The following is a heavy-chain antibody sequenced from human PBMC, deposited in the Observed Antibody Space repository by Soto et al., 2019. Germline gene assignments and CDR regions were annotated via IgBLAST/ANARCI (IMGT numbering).Heavy chain of an antibody. J-gene: IGHJ4*02. V-gene: IGHV1-69*02. CDR3: ARGGGQWNY. CDR2: IIPILGIA. D-gene: IGHD6-19*01. CDR1: GGTFSSYT. Sequence: QVQLVQSGAEVKKPGSSVKVSCKASGGTFSSYTISWVRQAPGQGLEWMGRIIPILGIANYAQKFQGRVTITADKSTSTAYMELSSLRSGDTGVDYCARGGGQWNYWGQGTLVTVSS.